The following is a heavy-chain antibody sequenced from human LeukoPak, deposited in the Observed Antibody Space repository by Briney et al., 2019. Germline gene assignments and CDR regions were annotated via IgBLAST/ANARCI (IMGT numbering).Heavy chain of an antibody. D-gene: IGHD2-15*01. CDR1: GFTFSSYE. J-gene: IGHJ4*02. V-gene: IGHV3-48*03. Sequence: GGSLRLSCAASGFTFSSYEMNWLRQAPGKGLEWVSYISSSGSTIYYADSVKGRFTISRDNAKNSLYLQMNSLRAEDTAVYYCARVRGYCSGGSCYSGVLDYWGQGTLVTVSS. CDR3: ARVRGYCSGGSCYSGVLDY. CDR2: ISSSGSTI.